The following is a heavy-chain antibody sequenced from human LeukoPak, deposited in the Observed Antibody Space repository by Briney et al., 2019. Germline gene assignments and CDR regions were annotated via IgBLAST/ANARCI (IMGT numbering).Heavy chain of an antibody. CDR2: ISSTSKYV. CDR3: ASHVGSTRNFDY. Sequence: PGGSLRLSCAASGFTFSSYNMNWVRQAPGKGLEWVSSISSTSKYVYYADSVKGRFTVSRDNAKNSLFLQMNSLRAEDTAVYYCASHVGSTRNFDYWGQGTLVTVSS. D-gene: IGHD2-2*01. V-gene: IGHV3-21*01. J-gene: IGHJ4*02. CDR1: GFTFSSYN.